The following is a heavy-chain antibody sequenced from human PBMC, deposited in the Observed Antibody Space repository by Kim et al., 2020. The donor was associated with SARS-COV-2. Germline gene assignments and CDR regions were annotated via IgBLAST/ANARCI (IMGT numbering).Heavy chain of an antibody. J-gene: IGHJ6*02. V-gene: IGHV4-34*01. CDR1: GGSFSGYY. D-gene: IGHD5-12*01. Sequence: SETLSLTCAVYGGSFSGYYWSWIRQPPGKGLEWIGDINHSGSTNYNPSLKSRVTISVDTSKNQFSLKLSSVTAADTAVYYCARLKGDGYNSYYYYGMDVWGQGTTVTVSS. CDR3: ARLKGDGYNSYYYYGMDV. CDR2: INHSGST.